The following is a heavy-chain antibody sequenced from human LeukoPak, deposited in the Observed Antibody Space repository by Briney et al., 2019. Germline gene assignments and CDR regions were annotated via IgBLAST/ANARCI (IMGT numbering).Heavy chain of an antibody. Sequence: GGSLRLSCAASGFTVSSNYMTWVRQAPGKGLEWVSVTYSGGSTYYADSVKGRFTISRDNSKNTLYLQMNSLRAEDTAVYYCARVADYYYYGMDVWGQGTTVTVSS. V-gene: IGHV3-53*01. CDR3: ARVADYYYYGMDV. CDR2: TYSGGST. CDR1: GFTVSSNY. J-gene: IGHJ6*02.